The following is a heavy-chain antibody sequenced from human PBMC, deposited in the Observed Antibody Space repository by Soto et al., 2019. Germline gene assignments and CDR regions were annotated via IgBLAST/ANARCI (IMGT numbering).Heavy chain of an antibody. D-gene: IGHD4-17*01. CDR2: IYWDDGK. V-gene: IGHV2-5*02. CDR3: AHLTTGCFYFDY. Sequence: QITLKESGPTLVKPTQTLTLTCTFSGFSLRTSGVGVGWIRQPPGKALEWLALIYWDDGKRYSPSLKSRLTITKDTSKNQVFLRMTNMDPVDTATYYCAHLTTGCFYFDYWGQGTLVTVSS. CDR1: GFSLRTSGVG. J-gene: IGHJ4*02.